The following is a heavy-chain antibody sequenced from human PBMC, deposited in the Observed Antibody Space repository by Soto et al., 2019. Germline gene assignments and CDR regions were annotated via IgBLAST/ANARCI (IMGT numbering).Heavy chain of an antibody. D-gene: IGHD3-10*01. J-gene: IGHJ4*02. Sequence: QVQLVQSGAEVKKPGSSVKVSCKASGGIFSTYAISWLRQAPGQGLEWMGGIIPLFGTPNYAQRFQGRVTISADESTSTAYMELSRLRYEDTGVYYCARDRDDYGSGNYYNRSDCWGQGTLVTVSS. CDR3: ARDRDDYGSGNYYNRSDC. CDR2: IIPLFGTP. V-gene: IGHV1-69*01. CDR1: GGIFSTYA.